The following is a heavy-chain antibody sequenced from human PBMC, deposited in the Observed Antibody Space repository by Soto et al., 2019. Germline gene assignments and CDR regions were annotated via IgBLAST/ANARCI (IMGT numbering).Heavy chain of an antibody. Sequence: QVQLVQSGAEVKKPGASVKVSCKASGYTFTGYYMHWVRQAPGQGLEWMGWINPNSGGTNYAEKFQGWVTMTRDTSFSTAYMELSRLRSDDTAVYYCARNDPQWGSGWSGYFQHWGQGTLVTVSS. D-gene: IGHD6-19*01. CDR1: GYTFTGYY. CDR3: ARNDPQWGSGWSGYFQH. V-gene: IGHV1-2*04. CDR2: INPNSGGT. J-gene: IGHJ1*01.